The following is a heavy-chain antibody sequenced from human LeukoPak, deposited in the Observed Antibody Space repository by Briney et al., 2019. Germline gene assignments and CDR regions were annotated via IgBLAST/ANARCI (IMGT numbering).Heavy chain of an antibody. CDR3: ASVPAYCGGDCYSGLDY. CDR1: GYTFTSYD. Sequence: ASVKVSCKASGYTFTSYDTNWVRQATGQGLEWMGWMNPNSGNTGYAQKFQGRVTMTRNTSISTAYMELSSLRSEDTAVYYCASVPAYCGGDCYSGLDYWGQGTLVTVSS. V-gene: IGHV1-8*01. D-gene: IGHD2-21*02. J-gene: IGHJ4*02. CDR2: MNPNSGNT.